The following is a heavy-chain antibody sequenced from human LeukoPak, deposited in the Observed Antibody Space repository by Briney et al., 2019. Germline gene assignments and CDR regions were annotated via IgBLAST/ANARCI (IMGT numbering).Heavy chain of an antibody. CDR3: AKGGVVDTAMVISGYFQH. CDR2: ISWDGGST. D-gene: IGHD5-18*01. V-gene: IGHV3-43D*03. J-gene: IGHJ1*01. Sequence: GGSLRLSCAASGFTFDDYAMHWVRQAPGKGLEWVSLISWDGGSTYYTDSVKGRFTISRDNSKNSLYLHMNSLRAEDTALYYCAKGGVVDTAMVISGYFQHWGQGTLVTVSS. CDR1: GFTFDDYA.